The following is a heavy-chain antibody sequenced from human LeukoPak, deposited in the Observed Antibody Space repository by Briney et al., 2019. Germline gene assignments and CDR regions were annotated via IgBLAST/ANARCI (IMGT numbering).Heavy chain of an antibody. CDR1: GFTFSDYY. J-gene: IGHJ5*02. CDR2: ISTSGSTI. Sequence: GGSLRLSCAASGFTFSDYYMSWIRQAPGKGLEWVSYISTSGSTIYYAESVKGRFTISRDNAKNSLYLQMNSLTAEDTAIYYCASDSSGYFGPWGQGTLVTVSS. V-gene: IGHV3-11*01. CDR3: ASDSSGYFGP. D-gene: IGHD3-22*01.